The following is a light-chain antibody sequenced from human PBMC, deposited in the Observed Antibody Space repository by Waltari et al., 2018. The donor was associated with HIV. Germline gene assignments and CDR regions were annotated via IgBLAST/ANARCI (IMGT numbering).Light chain of an antibody. J-gene: IGKJ4*01. CDR3: QQYYSTLT. V-gene: IGKV4-1*01. CDR1: QSVLYSSNNKNY. CDR2: WAS. Sequence: DIVMTQSPDSLAVSLGERATINCKSSQSVLYSSNNKNYLAWYQQKPGQPPKLLISWASTRESRVPDRFSGSGSGTDFTLTISSLQAEDVAVYYCQQYYSTLTFGGGTKVEIK.